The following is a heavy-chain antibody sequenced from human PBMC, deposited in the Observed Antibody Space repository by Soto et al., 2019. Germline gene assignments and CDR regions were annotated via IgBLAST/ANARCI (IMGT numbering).Heavy chain of an antibody. CDR1: GYTFRSYG. V-gene: IGHV1-18*01. D-gene: IGHD3-3*01. J-gene: IGHJ4*02. CDR2: VSVYNGQT. CDR3: ARGQIERNMISGVARNDY. Sequence: GASVKVSCKASGYTFRSYGISWVRQAPGQGPEWMGWVSVYNGQTNYEQKFQGRLSMTTDTTTNTAYMELRTLRSDDTAVYYCARGQIERNMISGVARNDYWGQGTLVTVSS.